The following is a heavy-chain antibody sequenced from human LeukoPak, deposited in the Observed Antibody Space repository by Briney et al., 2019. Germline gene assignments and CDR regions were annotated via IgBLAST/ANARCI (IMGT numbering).Heavy chain of an antibody. V-gene: IGHV4-59*01. CDR3: ARDLGYCTNGVCHTRFDY. CDR1: GGSISSYY. D-gene: IGHD2-8*01. J-gene: IGHJ4*02. CDR2: IYYSGST. Sequence: SSETLSLTCTVSGGSISSYYWSWIRQPPGKGLEWIGYIYYSGSTNYNPSHKSRVTISVDTSKNQFSLKLSSVTAADTAVYYCARDLGYCTNGVCHTRFDYWGQGTLVAVSS.